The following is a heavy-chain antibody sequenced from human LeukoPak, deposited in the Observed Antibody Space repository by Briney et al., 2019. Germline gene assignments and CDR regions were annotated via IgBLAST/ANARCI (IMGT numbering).Heavy chain of an antibody. Sequence: GGSLRLSCAASGFTFSSCAMSWVRQAPGKGLEWVSAISGSGGSTYYADSVKGRFTISRDNSKNTLYLQMNSLRAEDTAVYYCAKYSGSGSYYYYYYMDVWGKGTTVTVSS. V-gene: IGHV3-23*01. CDR2: ISGSGGST. CDR3: AKYSGSGSYYYYYYMDV. J-gene: IGHJ6*03. CDR1: GFTFSSCA. D-gene: IGHD3-10*01.